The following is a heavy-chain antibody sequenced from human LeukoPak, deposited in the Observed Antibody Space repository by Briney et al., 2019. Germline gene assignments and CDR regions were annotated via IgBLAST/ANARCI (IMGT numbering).Heavy chain of an antibody. D-gene: IGHD3-3*01. V-gene: IGHV3-30*02. CDR2: IRYDGSNK. J-gene: IGHJ6*03. CDR1: GFTFSSYA. CDR3: AKGSKEVLFTRDHYMDV. Sequence: GDSLRLSCVVSGFTFSSYAMHWVRQAPGKGLEWVTFIRYDGSNKYYADSVKGRFTISRDNSKNTLYLQMNSLRAEDTAVYYCAKGSKEVLFTRDHYMDVWGKGTTVTISS.